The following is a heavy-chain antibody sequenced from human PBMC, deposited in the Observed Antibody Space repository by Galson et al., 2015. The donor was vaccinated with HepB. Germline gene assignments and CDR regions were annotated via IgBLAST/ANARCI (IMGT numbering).Heavy chain of an antibody. J-gene: IGHJ4*02. CDR2: IYATGNTKYIYSSEST. Sequence: TLSLTCTVSGGSISTDYWSWIRQPAGKGLEWIGRIYATGNTKYIYSSESTNYNPSLKSRVTMSIDTSMNQFSLTLTSVTAADTAVYYCARNNYFDYWGQGTLVTVSS. CDR1: GGSISTDY. V-gene: IGHV4-4*07. CDR3: ARNNYFDY.